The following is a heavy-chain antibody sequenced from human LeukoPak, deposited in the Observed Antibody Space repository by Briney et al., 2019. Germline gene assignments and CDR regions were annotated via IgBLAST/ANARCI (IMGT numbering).Heavy chain of an antibody. Sequence: SETLSLTCTVSGGSISSYYWSWIRQPPGKGLEWIGYIYYGGSTNYNPSLKSRVTISVDTSKNQFSLKLSSVTVADTAVYYCAREARDYLTNWFDPWGQGTLVTVSS. CDR1: GGSISSYY. CDR3: AREARDYLTNWFDP. J-gene: IGHJ5*02. V-gene: IGHV4-59*01. D-gene: IGHD3-9*01. CDR2: IYYGGST.